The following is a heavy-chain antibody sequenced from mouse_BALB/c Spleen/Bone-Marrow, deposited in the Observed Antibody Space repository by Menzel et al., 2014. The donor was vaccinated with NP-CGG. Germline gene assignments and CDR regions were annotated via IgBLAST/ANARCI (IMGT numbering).Heavy chain of an antibody. CDR1: GFTFSDYY. J-gene: IGHJ2*01. V-gene: IGHV5-4*02. Sequence: EVKLMESGGGLVKPGGSLKLSCAASGFTFSDYYMHWVRQTPEKRLEWVATISDGGSYTYYPDSVKGRFTISRDNAKNNLYLQMSSLKSEDTAMYYCARDRRGITPFDYWGQGTTLTVSS. CDR3: ARDRRGITPFDY. D-gene: IGHD2-4*01. CDR2: ISDGGSYT.